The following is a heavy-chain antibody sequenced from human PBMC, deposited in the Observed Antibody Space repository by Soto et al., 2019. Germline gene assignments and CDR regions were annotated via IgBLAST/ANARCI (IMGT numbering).Heavy chain of an antibody. J-gene: IGHJ5*02. CDR2: INPNSGAT. D-gene: IGHD3-3*01. CDR3: ARGGGTILAPLP. Sequence: ASVKVSCKASGYTFTGYFMHWVRQAPGQGLEWMGWINPNSGATKYAQKFQGRVTLSRDTSIRTAYMELSGLRPDDTAVYYCARGGGTILAPLPWGQGTLVTVSS. CDR1: GYTFTGYF. V-gene: IGHV1-2*02.